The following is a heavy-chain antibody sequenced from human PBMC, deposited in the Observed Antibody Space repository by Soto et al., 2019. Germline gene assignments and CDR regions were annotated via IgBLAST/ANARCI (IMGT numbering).Heavy chain of an antibody. CDR3: AKERLEEVGTFFEF. CDR1: GFTFSNYA. D-gene: IGHD6-13*01. Sequence: GGSLRPSCEASGFTFSNYAMSWVRQAPGKGLEWVSGISGSGRDTYYADSVKGGLTIPRDNAKNTLFLQMNSLRAEDAASYYCAKERLEEVGTFFEFWGHGILVTVSS. CDR2: ISGSGRDT. V-gene: IGHV3-23*01. J-gene: IGHJ4*01.